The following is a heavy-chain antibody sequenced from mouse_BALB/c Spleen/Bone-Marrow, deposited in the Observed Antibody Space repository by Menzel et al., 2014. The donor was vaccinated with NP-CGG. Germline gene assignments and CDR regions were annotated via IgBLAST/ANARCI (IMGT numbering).Heavy chain of an antibody. V-gene: IGHV2-9*02. CDR2: IWAGGST. CDR3: AIAYFGNYNYYFDY. CDR1: GFSLTSYG. J-gene: IGHJ2*01. D-gene: IGHD2-10*01. Sequence: VNVVESGPGLVAPSQSLSITCTVSGFSLTSYGVHWVRQPPGKGLEWLGIIWAGGSTNYNSALMSRLSISKDNSKSXVFLKMNSLQTDDTAMYFCAIAYFGNYNYYFDYWGQGTTLTVSS.